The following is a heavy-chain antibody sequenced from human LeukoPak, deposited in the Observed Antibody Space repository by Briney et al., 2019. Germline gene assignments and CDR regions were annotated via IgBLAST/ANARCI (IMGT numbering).Heavy chain of an antibody. CDR2: IYSGGST. CDR1: GFTVSSNY. V-gene: IGHV3-53*01. J-gene: IGHJ4*02. CDR3: AKPLYGYYDSSGLFDY. D-gene: IGHD3-22*01. Sequence: GGSLRLSCVASGFTVSSNYMSWVRQAPGKGLEWVSVIYSGGSTYYADSVKGRFTISRDNSKNTLYLQMNSLRAEDTAVYYCAKPLYGYYDSSGLFDYWGPGTLVTVSS.